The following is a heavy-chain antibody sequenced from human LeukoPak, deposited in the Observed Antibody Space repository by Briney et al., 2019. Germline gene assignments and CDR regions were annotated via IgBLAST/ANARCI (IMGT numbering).Heavy chain of an antibody. Sequence: GGSLRLSCAASGFTFSSYSMNWVRQAPGKGLEWVSRINDDETSTTYAESVKGRFTISRDNAKNTLFLQMNSLRAEDTAVYYCARGPSGYHNTGGQGTLVTVSS. CDR3: ARGPSGYHNT. V-gene: IGHV3-74*01. J-gene: IGHJ4*02. CDR2: INDDETST. D-gene: IGHD5-12*01. CDR1: GFTFSSYS.